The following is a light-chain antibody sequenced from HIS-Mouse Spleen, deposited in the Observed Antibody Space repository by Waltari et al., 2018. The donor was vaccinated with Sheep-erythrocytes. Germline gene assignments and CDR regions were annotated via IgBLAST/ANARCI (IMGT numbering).Light chain of an antibody. V-gene: IGLV2-23*02. CDR2: DVS. Sequence: QSALTQPASVSGSPGQSITISCTGTSSDCGSYNLVSWYQQHPGKAPKLMIYDVSKRPSGVPDRFSGSKSGNTASLTISGLQAEDEADYYCCSYAGSYNHVFATGTKVTVL. CDR3: CSYAGSYNHV. J-gene: IGLJ1*01. CDR1: SSDCGSYNL.